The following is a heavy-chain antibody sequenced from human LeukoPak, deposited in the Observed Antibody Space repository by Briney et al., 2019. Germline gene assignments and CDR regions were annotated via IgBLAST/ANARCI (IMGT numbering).Heavy chain of an antibody. V-gene: IGHV3-23*01. CDR3: AKEMPPSYYDYVWGSYRSPWDY. CDR1: GFTFSSYA. D-gene: IGHD3-16*02. Sequence: GGSLRLSCAASGFTFSSYAMSWVRQAPGKGLEWVSAISGSGGSTYYADSVKGRFTISRDNSKNTLYLQMNSLRAEDTAVYYCAKEMPPSYYDYVWGSYRSPWDYWGQGTLATVSS. J-gene: IGHJ4*02. CDR2: ISGSGGST.